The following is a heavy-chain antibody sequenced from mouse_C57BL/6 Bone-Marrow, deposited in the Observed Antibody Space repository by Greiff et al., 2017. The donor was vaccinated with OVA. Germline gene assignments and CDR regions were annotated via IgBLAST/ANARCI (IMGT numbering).Heavy chain of an antibody. V-gene: IGHV1-50*01. D-gene: IGHD2-14*01. Sequence: VQVVESGAELVKPGASVKLSCKASGYTFTSYWMQWVKQRPGQGLEWIGEIDPSDSYTNYNQKFKGKATLTVDTSSSTAYMQLSSLTSEDSAVYYCARVPLWYFDVWGTGTTVTVSS. CDR2: IDPSDSYT. CDR3: ARVPLWYFDV. CDR1: GYTFTSYW. J-gene: IGHJ1*03.